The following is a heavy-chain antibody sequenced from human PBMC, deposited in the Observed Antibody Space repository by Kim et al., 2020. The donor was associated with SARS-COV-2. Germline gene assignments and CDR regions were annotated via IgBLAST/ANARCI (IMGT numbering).Heavy chain of an antibody. D-gene: IGHD3-3*01. V-gene: IGHV4-39*01. CDR1: GGSISSSSYY. CDR2: IYFIGGP. J-gene: IGHJ5*02. Sequence: SETLSLTCTVSGGSISSSSYYWGWIRQPPGKGRGGIGSIYFIGGPYYNPSLKSRVTISVDTSKNQFSLKLSAVTAADTAVYYCARQETITIFGVVISPSWFDPWGQGTLVTVSS. CDR3: ARQETITIFGVVISPSWFDP.